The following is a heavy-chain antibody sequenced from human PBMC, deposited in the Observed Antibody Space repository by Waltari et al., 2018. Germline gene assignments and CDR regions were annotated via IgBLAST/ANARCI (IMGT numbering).Heavy chain of an antibody. Sequence: QVQLVQSGAKVKKPGSSVKVSCKASGGTFSSYAISWVRQAPGQGLEWMGGIIPIFGTANYAQKFQGRVTITADESTSTAYMELSSLRSEDTAVYYCARILGYCSSTSCYHYYYGMDVWGQGTTVTVSS. CDR3: ARILGYCSSTSCYHYYYGMDV. D-gene: IGHD2-2*01. J-gene: IGHJ6*02. V-gene: IGHV1-69*13. CDR2: IIPIFGTA. CDR1: GGTFSSYA.